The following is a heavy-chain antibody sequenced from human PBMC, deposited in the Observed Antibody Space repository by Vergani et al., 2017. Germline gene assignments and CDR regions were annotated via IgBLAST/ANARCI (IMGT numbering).Heavy chain of an antibody. Sequence: EVELVESGGGLVQPGGSLRLSCAASGFTFNEYWMHWARQVPGKGLVWVPGMNGDGDTISYADSVKGRFTISRDNAKNALFLQMNSLRAEDTSVYYCARARKFRFGVVCENWFDPWGQGTLVTVSS. J-gene: IGHJ5*02. CDR3: ARARKFRFGVVCENWFDP. CDR2: MNGDGDTI. CDR1: GFTFNEYW. D-gene: IGHD3-3*01. V-gene: IGHV3-74*01.